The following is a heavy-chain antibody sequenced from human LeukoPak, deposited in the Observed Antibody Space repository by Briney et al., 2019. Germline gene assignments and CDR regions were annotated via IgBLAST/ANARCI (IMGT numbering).Heavy chain of an antibody. Sequence: KASETLSLTCAVYGGSFSGYYWSWIRQPPGKGLEWIGEINHSGSTNYNPSLKSRVTISVDTSKNQFSLKLSSVTAADTAVYYCARDGRGGSWNNDYWGQGTLVTVSS. V-gene: IGHV4-34*01. CDR3: ARDGRGGSWNNDY. CDR2: INHSGST. J-gene: IGHJ4*02. D-gene: IGHD1/OR15-1a*01. CDR1: GGSFSGYY.